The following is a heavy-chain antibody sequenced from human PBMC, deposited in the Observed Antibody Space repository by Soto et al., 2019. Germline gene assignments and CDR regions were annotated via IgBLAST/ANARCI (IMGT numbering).Heavy chain of an antibody. D-gene: IGHD4-17*01. CDR2: INHSGST. V-gene: IGHV4-34*01. Sequence: PSETLSLTCAVYGGSFSGYYWSWIRQPPGKGLEWIGEINHSGSTNYNPSLKSRVTISVDTSKNQFSLKPSSVTAADTAVYYCARRVSAYGGNSGPSDFQHWGQGTLVTVSS. CDR1: GGSFSGYY. CDR3: ARRVSAYGGNSGPSDFQH. J-gene: IGHJ1*01.